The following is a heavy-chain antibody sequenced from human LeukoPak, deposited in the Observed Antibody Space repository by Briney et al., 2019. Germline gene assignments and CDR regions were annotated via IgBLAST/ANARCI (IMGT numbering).Heavy chain of an antibody. J-gene: IGHJ5*02. V-gene: IGHV4-38-2*02. CDR1: GYSIRSGYY. D-gene: IGHD3-10*01. CDR2: IYYSGST. Sequence: SETLSLTCTVSGYSIRSGYYWGWIRQPPGKGLEWIGSIYYSGSTYYNPSLKSRVTISVDTSKNQFSLKLTSVTAADTAVYYCARRPRGGWFDPWGQGTLVTVSS. CDR3: ARRPRGGWFDP.